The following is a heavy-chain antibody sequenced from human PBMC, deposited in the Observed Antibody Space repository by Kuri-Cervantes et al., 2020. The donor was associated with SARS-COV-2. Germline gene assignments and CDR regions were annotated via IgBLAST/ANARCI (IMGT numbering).Heavy chain of an antibody. CDR3: ARDWGIAARPDWFDP. Sequence: GSLRLSCAASGFTFSSYAMHWVRQAPGKGLEWIGEINHSGSTNYNPSLKSRVTMSVDTSKNQFSLKLSSVTAADTAVYYCARDWGIAARPDWFDPWGHGTLVTVSS. J-gene: IGHJ5*02. D-gene: IGHD6-6*01. V-gene: IGHV4-34*01. CDR2: INHSGST. CDR1: GFTFSSYA.